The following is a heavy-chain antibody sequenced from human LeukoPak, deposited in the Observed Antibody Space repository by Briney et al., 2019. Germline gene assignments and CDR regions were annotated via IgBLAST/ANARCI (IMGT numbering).Heavy chain of an antibody. CDR3: ARGDYDLSGSYHYGMDV. CDR1: GFTFNSYT. J-gene: IGHJ6*02. D-gene: IGHD3-10*01. CDR2: MSSDGNKK. Sequence: GGSLRLSCAAPGFTFNSYTMHWVCQAPGKGLEWVAVMSSDGNKKFYAEYVKGRFTISRDNSENTLYLEMNSLRGEDTAVYYCARGDYDLSGSYHYGMDVWGQGTTVTVSS. V-gene: IGHV3-30-3*01.